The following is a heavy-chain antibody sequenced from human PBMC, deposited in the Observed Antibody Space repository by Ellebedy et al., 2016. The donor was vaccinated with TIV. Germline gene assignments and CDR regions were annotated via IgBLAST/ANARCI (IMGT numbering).Heavy chain of an antibody. V-gene: IGHV3-74*01. CDR1: GFTFSSYW. D-gene: IGHD6-19*01. CDR2: INSDGSST. J-gene: IGHJ6*02. Sequence: GESLKISCAASGFTFSSYWMHWVRQAPGKGLVWVSRINSDGSSTSYADSVKGRFTISRDNSKNTLYLQMNSLRAEDTAVYYCAKEAVAGNYYYGMDVWGQGTTVTVSS. CDR3: AKEAVAGNYYYGMDV.